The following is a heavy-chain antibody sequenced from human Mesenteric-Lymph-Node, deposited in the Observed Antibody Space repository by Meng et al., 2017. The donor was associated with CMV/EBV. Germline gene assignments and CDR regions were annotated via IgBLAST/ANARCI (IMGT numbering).Heavy chain of an antibody. J-gene: IGHJ6*02. Sequence: GSLRLSCTVSSGSMSSSYWNWIRQPPGKGLEWIGYMSHSGSTNYNPSLKSRVTISVDTSNNQFSLRLKSVTPADTAVYYCAREWGYYGLDVWGQGTTVTVSS. V-gene: IGHV4-59*01. D-gene: IGHD3-16*01. CDR2: MSHSGST. CDR1: SGSMSSSY. CDR3: AREWGYYGLDV.